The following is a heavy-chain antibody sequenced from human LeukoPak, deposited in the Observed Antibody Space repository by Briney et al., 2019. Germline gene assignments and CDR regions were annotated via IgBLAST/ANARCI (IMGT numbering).Heavy chain of an antibody. D-gene: IGHD3/OR15-3a*01. V-gene: IGHV4-59*01. CDR2: IYYSGST. CDR3: ARGGADWPYYYYYYMDV. Sequence: SETLSLTCTVSNGSISSYYWSWIRQPPGKGLEWIGYIYYSGSTNYNPSLKSRVTISVDTSKNQFSLKLSSVTAADTAVYYCARGGADWPYYYYYYMDVWGKGTTVTISS. J-gene: IGHJ6*03. CDR1: NGSISSYY.